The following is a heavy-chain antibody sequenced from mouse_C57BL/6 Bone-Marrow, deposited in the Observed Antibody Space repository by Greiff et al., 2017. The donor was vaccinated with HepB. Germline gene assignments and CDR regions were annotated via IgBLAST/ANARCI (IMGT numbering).Heavy chain of an antibody. J-gene: IGHJ1*03. CDR2: IYPGSGST. CDR1: GYTFTIYW. CDR3: ASQGNWYFDV. Sequence: VQLQQPGAELVKPGASVKMSCKASGYTFTIYWITWVKQRPGQGLEWIGDIYPGSGSTNYNEKFKSKATLTVDTSSSTAYMQLSSLTSEDSAVYYCASQGNWYFDVWGTGTTVTVSS. V-gene: IGHV1-55*01.